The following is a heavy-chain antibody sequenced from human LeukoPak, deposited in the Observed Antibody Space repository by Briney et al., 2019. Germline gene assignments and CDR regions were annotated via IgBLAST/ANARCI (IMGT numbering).Heavy chain of an antibody. V-gene: IGHV4-34*01. J-gene: IGHJ4*02. D-gene: IGHD3-3*01. CDR1: GGSFSGYY. CDR3: AREKDYDFWSGYRGDFDY. Sequence: SETLSLTCAVYGGSFSGYYWSWIRQPPGKGLEWIGEINHSGSTYYNPSLKSRVTISVDTSKNQFSLKLSSVTAADTAVYYCAREKDYDFWSGYRGDFDYWGQGTLVTVSS. CDR2: INHSGST.